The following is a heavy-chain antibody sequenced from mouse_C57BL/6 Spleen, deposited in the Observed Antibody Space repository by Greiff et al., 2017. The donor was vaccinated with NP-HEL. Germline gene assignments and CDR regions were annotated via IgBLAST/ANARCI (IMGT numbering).Heavy chain of an antibody. Sequence: DVKLQESGPGLVKPSQSLSLTCSVTGYSITSGYYWNWIRQFPGNKLEWMGYISYDGSNNYNPSLKNRISITRDTSKNQFFLKLNSVTTEDTATYYCAREGWLPNYAMDYWGQGTSVTVSS. J-gene: IGHJ4*01. CDR1: GYSITSGYY. CDR3: AREGWLPNYAMDY. CDR2: ISYDGSN. D-gene: IGHD2-3*01. V-gene: IGHV3-6*01.